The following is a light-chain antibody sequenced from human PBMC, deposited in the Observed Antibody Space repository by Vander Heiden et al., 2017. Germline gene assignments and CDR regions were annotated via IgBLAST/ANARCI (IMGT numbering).Light chain of an antibody. CDR3: QKYNSDPPFT. CDR1: QGISNY. J-gene: IGKJ3*01. CDR2: AAS. Sequence: DIQMTQSPSSLSASVGDRVTITCRASQGISNYLAWYQQKPGKGPKLLIYAASTLQSGVPSRFSGSGSGTDFTLTISSLQPEDVATYYCQKYNSDPPFTFGHGTKVDIK. V-gene: IGKV1-27*01.